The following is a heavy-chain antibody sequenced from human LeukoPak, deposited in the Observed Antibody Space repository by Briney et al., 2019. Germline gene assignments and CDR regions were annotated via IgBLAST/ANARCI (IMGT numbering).Heavy chain of an antibody. CDR2: ISGSGDST. Sequence: GGSLRLSCAASGFTFSDYAMTWVRQAPVKGLEWVSGISGSGDSTYYADSVKGRFTISRDNSKNTLYLQMNSLRAEDTALYYCTRTRGCSSTSCYADYWGQGTLVTVSS. J-gene: IGHJ4*02. D-gene: IGHD2-2*01. CDR1: GFTFSDYA. CDR3: TRTRGCSSTSCYADY. V-gene: IGHV3-23*01.